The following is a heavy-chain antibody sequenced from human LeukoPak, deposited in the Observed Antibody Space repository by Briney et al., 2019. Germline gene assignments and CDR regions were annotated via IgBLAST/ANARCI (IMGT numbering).Heavy chain of an antibody. V-gene: IGHV4-39*01. CDR1: GVSISSSSYY. J-gene: IGHJ6*02. CDR3: ARLKTGTSPYYYGMDV. Sequence: SETLSLTCTVSGVSISSSSYYWGWIRQPPGKGLEWIGSIYYSGSTYYNPSLKSRVTISVDTSKNQFSLKLSSVTAADTAVYYCARLKTGTSPYYYGMDVWGQGTTVTVSS. CDR2: IYYSGST. D-gene: IGHD1-1*01.